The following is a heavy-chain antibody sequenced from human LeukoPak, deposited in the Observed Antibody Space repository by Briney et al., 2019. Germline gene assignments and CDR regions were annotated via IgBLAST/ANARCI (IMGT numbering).Heavy chain of an antibody. V-gene: IGHV4-39*01. D-gene: IGHD2-15*01. J-gene: IGHJ4*02. CDR1: GGSISSSSYY. Sequence: SETPSLTCTVSGGSISSSSYYWGWIRQPPGKGLEWIGSIYYSGSTYYNPSLKSRVTISVDTSKNQFSLKLSSVTAADTAVYYCARQVAVVVAADFDYWGQGTLVTVSS. CDR2: IYYSGST. CDR3: ARQVAVVVAADFDY.